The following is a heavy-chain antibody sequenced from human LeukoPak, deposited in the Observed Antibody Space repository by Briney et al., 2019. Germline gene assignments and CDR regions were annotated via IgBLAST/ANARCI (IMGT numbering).Heavy chain of an antibody. J-gene: IGHJ4*02. V-gene: IGHV3-7*01. CDR2: IKQDGSDK. Sequence: GGSLRLSCAASGFTFSTYWMSWVRQAPGKGLEWVADIKQDGSDKFYVDSVKGRFTISRDNAKNSMYLQMNSLRAEDTAVCYCARVLPVASRDYWGQGTLVTVSS. D-gene: IGHD2-2*01. CDR1: GFTFSTYW. CDR3: ARVLPVASRDY.